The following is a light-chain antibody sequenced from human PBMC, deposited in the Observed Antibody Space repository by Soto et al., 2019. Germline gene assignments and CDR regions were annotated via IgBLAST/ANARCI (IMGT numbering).Light chain of an antibody. CDR3: QQYSSYSWT. Sequence: DIQMTQSPSTLSASVGDRVTISCRASQSISSWLAWYQQKPGKAPKLLIYKASSLESGVPSRFSGSGSETDFTLTISGLQPDDFATYYCQQYSSYSWTFGEGTKVEIK. CDR2: KAS. CDR1: QSISSW. J-gene: IGKJ1*01. V-gene: IGKV1-5*03.